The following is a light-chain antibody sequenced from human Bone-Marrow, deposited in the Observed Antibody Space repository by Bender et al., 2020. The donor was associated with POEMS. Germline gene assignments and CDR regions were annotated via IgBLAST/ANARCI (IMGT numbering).Light chain of an antibody. CDR1: AVPKQF. CDR3: QSTDSSGTSRV. J-gene: IGLJ1*01. CDR2: KDT. V-gene: IGLV3-25*03. Sequence: SYELTQPPSVSVSPGQTARITCSGDAVPKQFAYWFQQKPGQAPVLLIYKDTERPSGIPERFSGSSSGTTVTLTISGVQAEDEADYFCQSTDSSGTSRVFGVGTKVTVL.